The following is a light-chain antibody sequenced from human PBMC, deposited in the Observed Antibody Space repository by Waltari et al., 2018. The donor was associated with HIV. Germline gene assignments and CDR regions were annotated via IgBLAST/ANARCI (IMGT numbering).Light chain of an antibody. J-gene: IGKJ2*01. CDR2: GES. Sequence: EIVLTQSPGILSLSPGERATLTCRAIQSVRSGYLAWYQHKPGQAPRLLIYGESSRATGIPDRFSGSGSGTDFTLSINRLEPEDFAVYFCQQFYRPPYAFGQGTKLEIK. CDR1: QSVRSGY. CDR3: QQFYRPPYA. V-gene: IGKV3-20*01.